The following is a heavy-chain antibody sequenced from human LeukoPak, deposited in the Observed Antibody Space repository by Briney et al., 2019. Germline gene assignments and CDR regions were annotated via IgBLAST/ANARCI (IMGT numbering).Heavy chain of an antibody. Sequence: KSGGSLRLSCAASGFTFSSYNINWVRQAPGKGLEWVSSISGSSSYIYYADSVKGRFTISRDNAKNSLYLQMNSLRAEDTAVYYCAKIISDWSRGAFDIWGQGTMVTVSS. J-gene: IGHJ3*02. CDR1: GFTFSSYN. D-gene: IGHD6-19*01. CDR2: ISGSSSYI. V-gene: IGHV3-21*01. CDR3: AKIISDWSRGAFDI.